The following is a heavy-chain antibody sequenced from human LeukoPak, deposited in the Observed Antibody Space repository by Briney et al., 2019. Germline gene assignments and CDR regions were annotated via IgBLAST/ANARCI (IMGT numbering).Heavy chain of an antibody. Sequence: PGGSLRLSCAASGFTFSSYWMSWVRQAPGKGLEWVANIKQDGSEKYYVDSVKGRFTISRDNAKNSLYLQMNSLRAEDTALYYCAREPYGSGSYQVDYWGQGTLVTVSS. CDR3: AREPYGSGSYQVDY. CDR2: IKQDGSEK. D-gene: IGHD3-10*01. J-gene: IGHJ4*02. CDR1: GFTFSSYW. V-gene: IGHV3-7*01.